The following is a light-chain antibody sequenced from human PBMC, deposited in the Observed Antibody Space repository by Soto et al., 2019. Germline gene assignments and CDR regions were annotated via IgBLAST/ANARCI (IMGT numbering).Light chain of an antibody. CDR2: DAS. J-gene: IGKJ2*01. CDR3: QQYSSDPYT. V-gene: IGKV1-5*01. CDR1: QIVSNW. Sequence: DIQMTQSPSTLSASVGDRVTVTCRASQIVSNWLAWYQQKPGKAPKFLIFDASELESGVPSRFSGTGSGTEFTLTISSLQPDDFATYYCQQYSSDPYTFGQGTKLEIK.